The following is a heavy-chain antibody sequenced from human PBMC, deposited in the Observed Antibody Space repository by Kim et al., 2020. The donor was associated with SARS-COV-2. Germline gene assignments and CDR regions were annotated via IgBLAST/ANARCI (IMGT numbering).Heavy chain of an antibody. CDR3: ARRRIAAAGYYFDY. Sequence: SETLSLTCAVYGGSFSGYYWSWIRQPPGKGLEWIGEINHSGSTNYNPSLKSRVTISVDTSKNQFSLKLSSVTAADTAVYYCARRRIAAAGYYFDYWGQGT. CDR1: GGSFSGYY. V-gene: IGHV4-34*01. J-gene: IGHJ4*02. D-gene: IGHD6-13*01. CDR2: INHSGST.